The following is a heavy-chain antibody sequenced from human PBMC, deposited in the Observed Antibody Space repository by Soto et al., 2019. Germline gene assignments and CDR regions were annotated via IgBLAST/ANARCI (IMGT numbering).Heavy chain of an antibody. CDR3: AKDSLLKLELRSFLDY. CDR2: ISWNSGSI. V-gene: IGHV3-9*01. D-gene: IGHD1-7*01. CDR1: GFTFDDYA. J-gene: IGHJ4*02. Sequence: TGGSLRLSCAASGFTFDDYAMHWVRQAPGKGLEWVSGISWNSGSIGYADSVKGRFTISRDNAKNSLYLQMNSLRAEDTALYYCAKDSLLKLELRSFLDYWGQGTLVTVSS.